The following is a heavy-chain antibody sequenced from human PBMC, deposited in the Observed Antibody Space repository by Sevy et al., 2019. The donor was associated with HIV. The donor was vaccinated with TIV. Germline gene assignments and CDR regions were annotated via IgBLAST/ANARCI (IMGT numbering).Heavy chain of an antibody. CDR2: IYYSGST. CDR1: GGSISSYY. CDR3: AREGHYGDYEAGIDY. D-gene: IGHD4-17*01. Sequence: SETLSLTCTVSGGSISSYYWSWIRQPPGKGLEWIGYIYYSGSTNYNPSLKSRVTISVDTSKNQFSLKLSSVTAADTAVYYGAREGHYGDYEAGIDYWGQGTLVTVSS. J-gene: IGHJ4*02. V-gene: IGHV4-59*01.